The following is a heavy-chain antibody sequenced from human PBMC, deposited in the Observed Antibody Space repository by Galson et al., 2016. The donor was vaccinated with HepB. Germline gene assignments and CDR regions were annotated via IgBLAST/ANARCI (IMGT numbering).Heavy chain of an antibody. Sequence: SLRLSCAASGFTFSRYAMSWVRQAPGKGLEWVSAMNGGGSSTHYADSVNGRFTISRDNSKNTLYPQMNSLRAEDTAVYYCATSNSRSGYDWRVTDYWGQGTLVTVSS. J-gene: IGHJ4*02. V-gene: IGHV3-23*01. CDR3: ATSNSRSGYDWRVTDY. CDR1: GFTFSRYA. CDR2: MNGGGSST. D-gene: IGHD5-12*01.